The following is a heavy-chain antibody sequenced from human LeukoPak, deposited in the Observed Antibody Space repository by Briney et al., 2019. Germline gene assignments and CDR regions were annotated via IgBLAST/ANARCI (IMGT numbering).Heavy chain of an antibody. CDR2: IFYGGST. D-gene: IGHD2-21*02. Sequence: SETLSLTCTVSGGSISGSDYYWGWIRQPPGKGPEWIGSIFYGGSTYYNPSLKSRVTISVDTSKNQFSLKLSSVTAADTAVYYCAREYCGGDCYPFDYWGQGTLVTVSS. CDR1: GGSISGSDYY. V-gene: IGHV4-39*02. J-gene: IGHJ4*02. CDR3: AREYCGGDCYPFDY.